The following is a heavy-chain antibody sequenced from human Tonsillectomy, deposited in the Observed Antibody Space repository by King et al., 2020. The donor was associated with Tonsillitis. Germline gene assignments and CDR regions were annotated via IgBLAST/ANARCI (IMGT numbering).Heavy chain of an antibody. J-gene: IGHJ4*02. D-gene: IGHD3-22*01. CDR2: ISSNGGST. V-gene: IGHV3-64D*06. CDR3: VRLYYSDTSASPS. Sequence: VQLVESGGGLVQPGGSLRVSCSASGFTFSSYAMHWVRQAPGKGLEYVSGISSNGGSTYYADSVKGRFTISRDNSKNTLYLQMSTMRAEDTAMYYCVRLYYSDTSASPSWSQGTLVTVSS. CDR1: GFTFSSYA.